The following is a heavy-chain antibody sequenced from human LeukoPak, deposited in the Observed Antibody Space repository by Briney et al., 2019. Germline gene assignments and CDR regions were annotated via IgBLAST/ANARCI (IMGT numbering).Heavy chain of an antibody. Sequence: GGSLRLSCAASGFTFSSYAMSWVRQAPGKGLEWVSAISGSGGSTYYADSVKGRFTISRDNSKNTLYLQMNSLRAEDTAVYYCAKGAEYDFWMGRYFDYWGQGTLVTVSS. CDR1: GFTFSSYA. J-gene: IGHJ4*02. CDR3: AKGAEYDFWMGRYFDY. CDR2: ISGSGGST. V-gene: IGHV3-23*01. D-gene: IGHD3-3*01.